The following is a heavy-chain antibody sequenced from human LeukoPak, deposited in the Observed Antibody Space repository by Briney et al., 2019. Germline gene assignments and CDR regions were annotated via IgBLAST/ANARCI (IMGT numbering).Heavy chain of an antibody. CDR2: VSYSGGT. Sequence: KPSETLSLTCSVSGASISNHYWTWIWQPPGKGLEWIGYVSYSGGTRYNPSLKNRVTISLDTSKNQFSLKLSSVTAADTAVYYCARHTPSTYPGGPYDSWGQGTLVTVSS. D-gene: IGHD2-15*01. CDR3: ARHTPSTYPGGPYDS. V-gene: IGHV4-59*08. CDR1: GASISNHY. J-gene: IGHJ4*02.